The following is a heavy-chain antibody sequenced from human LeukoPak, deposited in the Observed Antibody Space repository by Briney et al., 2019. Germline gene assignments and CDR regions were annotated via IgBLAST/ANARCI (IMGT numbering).Heavy chain of an antibody. CDR3: VRELLI. CDR1: GFTFDDYA. D-gene: IGHD2-15*01. CDR2: ISWNSGSI. J-gene: IGHJ4*02. Sequence: GGSLRLSCAASGFTFDDYAMHWVRQAPWKGLEWVSGISWNSGSIGYADSVKGRFTISRDNAKNSLYLQMNSLRAEDTAVYYCVRELLIWGQGALVTVSS. V-gene: IGHV3-9*01.